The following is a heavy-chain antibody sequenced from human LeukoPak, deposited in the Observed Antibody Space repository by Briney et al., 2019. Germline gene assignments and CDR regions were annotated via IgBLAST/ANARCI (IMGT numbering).Heavy chain of an antibody. CDR2: MFYTGSG. V-gene: IGHV4-59*01. Sequence: SETLSLTCTVSGGSMSNYYWSWIRRPPGKGLEWIGYMFYTGSGKYNPSLKSRVTISVDTSKRQISLKLTSVTAADTAVYYCATNLPGYSYGYWVAWGQGTLVTVSS. D-gene: IGHD5-18*01. CDR1: GGSMSNYY. CDR3: ATNLPGYSYGYWVA. J-gene: IGHJ5*02.